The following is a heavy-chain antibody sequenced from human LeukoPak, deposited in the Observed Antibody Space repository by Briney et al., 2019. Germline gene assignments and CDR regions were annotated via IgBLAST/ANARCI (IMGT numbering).Heavy chain of an antibody. J-gene: IGHJ4*02. CDR1: GGSISSGGYY. Sequence: PSETLSLTCTVSGGSISSGGYYWSWIRQHPGKGLEWIGYIYYSGSTYYNPSLKSRVTISVDTSKNQFSLKLSSVTAADTAVYYCARSDILTGFNPLGYWGQGTLVTVSS. D-gene: IGHD3-9*01. V-gene: IGHV4-31*03. CDR3: ARSDILTGFNPLGY. CDR2: IYYSGST.